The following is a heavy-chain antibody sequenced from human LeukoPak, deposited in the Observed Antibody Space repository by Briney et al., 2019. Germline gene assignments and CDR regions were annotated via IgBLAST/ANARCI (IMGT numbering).Heavy chain of an antibody. J-gene: IGHJ4*02. V-gene: IGHV1-18*01. Sequence: ASVKVSCKASGYTFTSYGINWVRQAPGQGLEWMGWISAYNGDTNYAQKLQGRVTMTTDTSTSTAYMELRSLRSDDTAVYYCARISGYYYDSSGYDYWGQGTLVTVSS. CDR1: GYTFTSYG. D-gene: IGHD3-22*01. CDR3: ARISGYYYDSSGYDY. CDR2: ISAYNGDT.